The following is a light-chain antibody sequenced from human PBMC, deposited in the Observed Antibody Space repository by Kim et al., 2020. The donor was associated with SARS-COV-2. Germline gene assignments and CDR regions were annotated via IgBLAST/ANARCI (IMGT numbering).Light chain of an antibody. CDR3: CSYAGTSTNWV. CDR1: SSDVGSYNL. J-gene: IGLJ3*02. Sequence: QSALTQPASVSGSPGQSITISCTGTSSDVGSYNLVSWYQQHPGKAPKLMIYEVSERPSGVSNRFSGSKSGNTASLTISGLQAEDGADYYCCSYAGTSTNWVFGGGTKLTVL. V-gene: IGLV2-23*02. CDR2: EVS.